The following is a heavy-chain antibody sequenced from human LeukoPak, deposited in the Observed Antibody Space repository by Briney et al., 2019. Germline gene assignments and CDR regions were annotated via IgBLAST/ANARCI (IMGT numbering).Heavy chain of an antibody. V-gene: IGHV3-33*01. CDR2: IWYDGSNN. J-gene: IGHJ4*02. CDR1: GFTFSSDG. Sequence: GGSLRLSCAASGFTFSSDGMDWVRQAPGKGREWLAVIWYDGSNNYYADSVKGRFTISRDNSKNTLYLQMNSLRAEDTAVYYCARERGSSGYLDYWGQGTLVTVSS. D-gene: IGHD3-22*01. CDR3: ARERGSSGYLDY.